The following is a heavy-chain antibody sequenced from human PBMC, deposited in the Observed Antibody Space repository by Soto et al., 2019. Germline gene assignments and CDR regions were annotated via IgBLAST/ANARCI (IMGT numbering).Heavy chain of an antibody. Sequence: QVQLVESGGGVVQPGRSLRLSCAASGFTFSSYAMHWVRQAPGKGLEWVAVISYDGSNKYYADSVKGRFTISRDNSKNTLYLQMNSLRAEDTAVYYCARDRGVAAAMNAFDIWGQGTMVTVSS. CDR1: GFTFSSYA. V-gene: IGHV3-30-3*01. J-gene: IGHJ3*02. CDR3: ARDRGVAAAMNAFDI. D-gene: IGHD6-13*01. CDR2: ISYDGSNK.